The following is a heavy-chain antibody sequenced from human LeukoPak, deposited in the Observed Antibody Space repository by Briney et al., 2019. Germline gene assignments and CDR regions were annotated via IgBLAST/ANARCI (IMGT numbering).Heavy chain of an antibody. Sequence: GGSLRLSCAASGFTFSSYAMHWVRQAPGKGLEWVAVISYDGSNKYYADSVKGRFTISRDNSKNTLYLQMNSLRAEDTAVYYCARGYSSGWYGPMDVWGQGTTVTVS. CDR1: GFTFSSYA. CDR2: ISYDGSNK. V-gene: IGHV3-30-3*01. J-gene: IGHJ6*02. CDR3: ARGYSSGWYGPMDV. D-gene: IGHD6-19*01.